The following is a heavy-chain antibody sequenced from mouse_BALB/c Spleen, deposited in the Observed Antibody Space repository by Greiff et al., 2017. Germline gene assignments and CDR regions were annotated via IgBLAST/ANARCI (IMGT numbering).Heavy chain of an antibody. CDR1: GFTFSSYA. CDR2: ISDGGSYT. V-gene: IGHV5-4*02. Sequence: EVKLVESGGGLVKPGGSLKLSCAASGFTFSSYAMYWVRQTPEKRLEWVATISDGGSYTYYPDSVKGRFTISRDNAKNNLYLQMSSLKSEDTAMYYCARGITTATHAMDYWGQGTSVTVSA. D-gene: IGHD1-2*01. J-gene: IGHJ4*01. CDR3: ARGITTATHAMDY.